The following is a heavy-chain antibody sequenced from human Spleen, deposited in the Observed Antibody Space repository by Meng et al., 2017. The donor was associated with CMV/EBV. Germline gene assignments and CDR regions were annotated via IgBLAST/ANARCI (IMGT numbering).Heavy chain of an antibody. V-gene: IGHV5-51*01. CDR3: ARQWQQLPRAFDY. Sequence: GGSLRLSCQYSGYTFTTDWIGWVRQMPEKGLKWMGLIYPGDSDTRYSPSFQGQVTISVDKSISTVYLQWRSLKASDTAMYYCARQWQQLPRAFDYWGQGTLVTVSS. CDR1: GYTFTTDW. CDR2: IYPGDSDT. J-gene: IGHJ4*02. D-gene: IGHD6-13*01.